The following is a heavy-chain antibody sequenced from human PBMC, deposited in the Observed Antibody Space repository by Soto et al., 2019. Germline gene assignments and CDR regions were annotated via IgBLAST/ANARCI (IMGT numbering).Heavy chain of an antibody. V-gene: IGHV3-53*01. CDR1: GFSVTDHY. J-gene: IGHJ4*02. Sequence: LRLSCAASGFSVTDHYMTWVRQAPGKGLEWVSVLYTGGSAYYGDSVKGRFTISRDSSTNTLYLQMNSLKVGDTAFYFCARSFNDWTTYFDYWSEGTLVTVSS. CDR3: ARSFNDWTTYFDY. D-gene: IGHD3-9*01. CDR2: LYTGGSA.